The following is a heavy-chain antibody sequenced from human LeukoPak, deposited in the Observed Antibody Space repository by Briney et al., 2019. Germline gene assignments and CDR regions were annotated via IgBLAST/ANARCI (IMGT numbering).Heavy chain of an antibody. J-gene: IGHJ4*02. D-gene: IGHD1-26*01. CDR1: GFTFSSYS. CDR3: ARGPWEVVNYFDY. CDR2: ISSSSSTI. Sequence: GGSLRLSCAASGFTFSSYSMNWVRQAPGKGLEWVSYISSSSSTIYYADSVKGRFTISRDNAKNSLYLQMNSLRAEDTAVYYCARGPWEVVNYFDYWGQGTLVTVSS. V-gene: IGHV3-48*04.